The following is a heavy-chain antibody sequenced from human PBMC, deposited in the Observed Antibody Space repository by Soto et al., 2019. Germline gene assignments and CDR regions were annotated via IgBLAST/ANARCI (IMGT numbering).Heavy chain of an antibody. D-gene: IGHD2-2*01. CDR2: IIPLFNAT. CDR1: GGIFKNFD. Sequence: ASVKVSCKTSGGIFKNFDIGWVRQSPGQGLEWMGEIIPLFNATNYAQKFRGRVTVTADESTRTAYMELTRLTYDDTAVYFCAINAERNAQKFDFWGQGTLVTVSS. V-gene: IGHV1-69*13. CDR3: AINAERNAQKFDF. J-gene: IGHJ4*02.